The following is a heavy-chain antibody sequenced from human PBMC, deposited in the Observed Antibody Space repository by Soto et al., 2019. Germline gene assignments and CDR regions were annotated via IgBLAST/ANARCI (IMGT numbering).Heavy chain of an antibody. J-gene: IGHJ3*02. CDR1: GFICSSYD. CDR2: ILVGGST. V-gene: IGHV3-23*01. Sequence: GGSLRLSCAASGFICSSYDMSWVRQAPGKGLEWVSTILVGGSTHYEDSVKGRFTISRDTSKNTVYLQMNGLTAGDTAVYYCAKATATGGGAFEICGQGTMVTVSS. D-gene: IGHD2-8*02. CDR3: AKATATGGGAFEI.